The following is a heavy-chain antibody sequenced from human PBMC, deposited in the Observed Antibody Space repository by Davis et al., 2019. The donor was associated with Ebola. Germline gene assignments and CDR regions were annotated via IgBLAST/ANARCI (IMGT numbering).Heavy chain of an antibody. CDR3: ARVNKQGWLHIDY. D-gene: IGHD5-24*01. CDR2: IIPIFGTA. CDR1: GGTFSSYA. V-gene: IGHV1-69*06. J-gene: IGHJ4*02. Sequence: SVKVSCKASGGTFSSYAISWVRQAPGQGLEWMGGIIPIFGTANYAQKFQGRVTIIADKSTSTAYMELSSLRSEDTAVYYCARVNKQGWLHIDYWGQGTLVTVSS.